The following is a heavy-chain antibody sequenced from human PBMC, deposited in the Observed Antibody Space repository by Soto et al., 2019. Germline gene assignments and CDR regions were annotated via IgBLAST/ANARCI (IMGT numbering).Heavy chain of an antibody. CDR1: GFTFSSYS. CDR2: ISSSSSYI. CDR3: ARVDGFLDAFDI. V-gene: IGHV3-21*04. Sequence: GGSLRLSCAASGFTFSSYSMNWVRQAPGKGLEWVSSISSSSSYIYYADSVKGRFTISRDNAKNSLYLQMNSLRAEDTAVYYCARVDGFLDAFDIWGQGTMVTVSS. D-gene: IGHD3-10*01. J-gene: IGHJ3*02.